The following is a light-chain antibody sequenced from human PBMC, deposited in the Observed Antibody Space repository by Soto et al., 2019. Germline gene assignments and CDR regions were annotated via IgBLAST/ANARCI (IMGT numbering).Light chain of an antibody. CDR3: AAWDGSLSGWV. J-gene: IGLJ3*02. V-gene: IGLV1-47*02. Sequence: QSVLTQPPSASGTPGQRVTISCSGSSSNIGSNYVYWYQQLPGTAPKLLIYSNNQRPSGVPDRFSGPKSGTSASLAISGLRSEDEADYYCAAWDGSLSGWVFGGGTKLTVL. CDR1: SSNIGSNY. CDR2: SNN.